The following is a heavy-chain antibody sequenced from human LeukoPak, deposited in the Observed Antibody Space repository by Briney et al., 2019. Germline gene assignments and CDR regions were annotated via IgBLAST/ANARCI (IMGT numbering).Heavy chain of an antibody. J-gene: IGHJ5*02. CDR1: GFTFSSHT. V-gene: IGHV3-23*01. D-gene: IGHD1-1*01. CDR2: ISGSGVNT. Sequence: GGSLRLSCAASGFTFSSHTMSWVRQAPGKGLEWVSGISGSGVNTYYADSVKGRFTISRDKFMNTLYLQMDSLRAEDTAVYYCTRVAQSGPTGWFDPWGQGTLVTVSS. CDR3: TRVAQSGPTGWFDP.